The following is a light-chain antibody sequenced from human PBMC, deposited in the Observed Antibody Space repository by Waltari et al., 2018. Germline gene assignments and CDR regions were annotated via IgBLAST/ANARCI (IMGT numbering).Light chain of an antibody. J-gene: IGKJ1*01. Sequence: DIVMTQSPDSLAVSLGERATINCKSSQSVLYSSNNKNYLAWYQQKPGQPPKLLIYWASTLESGVPARFSGSGSGTYFTLTISSLQAEDVAVYYCQQYYSTPWTFGQGTKVEIK. CDR3: QQYYSTPWT. CDR2: WAS. CDR1: QSVLYSSNNKNY. V-gene: IGKV4-1*01.